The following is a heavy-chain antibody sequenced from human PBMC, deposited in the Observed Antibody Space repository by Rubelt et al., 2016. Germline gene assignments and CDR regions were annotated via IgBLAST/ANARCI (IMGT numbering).Heavy chain of an antibody. CDR3: ATYCGSDPCYGWNYYGMDV. J-gene: IGHJ6*02. CDR2: IGSGRSPI. Sequence: ISYIGSGRSPIYYADSVKGRFTISRDNAKNSLYLQMNSLRAEDTAVYYCATYCGSDPCYGWNYYGMDVWGQGTTVTVSS. V-gene: IGHV3-48*03. D-gene: IGHD2-21*02.